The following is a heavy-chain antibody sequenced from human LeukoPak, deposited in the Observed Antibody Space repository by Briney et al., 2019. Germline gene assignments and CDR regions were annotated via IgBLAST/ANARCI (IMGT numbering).Heavy chain of an antibody. Sequence: GRSLRLSCAASGFIFDDYAMHWVRQAPGKGLEWVSGLSWNSGTIGYADSVKGRFTISRDNAKNSLYLQMSSLRAEDTAFYCCVKDIGIGYSYGPDFWGQGTLVTVSS. CDR2: LSWNSGTI. CDR1: GFIFDDYA. J-gene: IGHJ4*02. CDR3: VKDIGIGYSYGPDF. D-gene: IGHD5-18*01. V-gene: IGHV3-9*01.